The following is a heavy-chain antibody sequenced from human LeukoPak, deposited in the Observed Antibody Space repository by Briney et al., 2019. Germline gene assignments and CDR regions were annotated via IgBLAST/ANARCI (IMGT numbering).Heavy chain of an antibody. V-gene: IGHV1-18*01. CDR3: ARSKLSSSSWSRRYYYYMDV. D-gene: IGHD6-13*01. CDR1: GSTFTSYG. CDR2: FSAYNGIR. J-gene: IGHJ6*03. Sequence: ASLKLSCTASGSTFTSYGISWVRQSPGQPVGEMGGFSAYNGIRNYAKKLPCRVTMTTDTATTTTYMELRSLTSDDTAVYYCARSKLSSSSWSRRYYYYMDVWGKGTTVTISS.